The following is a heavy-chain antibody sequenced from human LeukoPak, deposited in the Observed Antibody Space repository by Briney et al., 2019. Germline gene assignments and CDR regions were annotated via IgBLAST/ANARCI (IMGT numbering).Heavy chain of an antibody. CDR1: GFTFSSYW. J-gene: IGHJ4*02. V-gene: IGHV3-7*03. D-gene: IGHD3-10*01. CDR3: AREETMGY. CDR2: IKQDGSDK. Sequence: PGGSLRLSCEVSGFTFSSYWMNWVRQAPGKGLEWVANIKQDGSDKYYVDSVKGRFTISRDNAKNTLYLQMNSLSAEDTAVYYCAREETMGYWGQGTLVTVSS.